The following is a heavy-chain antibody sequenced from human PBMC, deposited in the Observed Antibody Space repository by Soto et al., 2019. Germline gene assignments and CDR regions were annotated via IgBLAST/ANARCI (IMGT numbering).Heavy chain of an antibody. D-gene: IGHD5-12*01. CDR2: IIPIFGTA. J-gene: IGHJ6*02. CDR3: ARGVATTNGGYYYYYYGMDV. Sequence: SVKVSCKASGGTFSSYAISWVRQAPGQGLEWMGGIIPIFGTANYAQKFQGRVTITADESTSTAYMELSSLRPEDTAVYYCARGVATTNGGYYYYYYGMDVWGQGTTVTVSS. CDR1: GGTFSSYA. V-gene: IGHV1-69*13.